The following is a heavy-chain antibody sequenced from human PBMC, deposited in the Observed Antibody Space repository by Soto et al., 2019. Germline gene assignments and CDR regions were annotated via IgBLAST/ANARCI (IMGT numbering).Heavy chain of an antibody. J-gene: IGHJ4*02. CDR3: AGGGQDFRSGPFDY. CDR1: TGSISNYY. CDR2: IDNSGST. D-gene: IGHD3-3*01. Sequence: SETLSPTCTVSTGSISNYYCNWIRHPDGKGLEWNGRIDNSGSTNYNPSLKSRITMSADTSRNQFSLKLNSVTAAATAVYSCAGGGQDFRSGPFDYWGQGALVTVSS. V-gene: IGHV4-4*07.